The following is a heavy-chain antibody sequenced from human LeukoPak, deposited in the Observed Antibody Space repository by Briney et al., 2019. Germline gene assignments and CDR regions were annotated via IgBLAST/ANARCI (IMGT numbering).Heavy chain of an antibody. J-gene: IGHJ4*02. V-gene: IGHV4-30-2*01. Sequence: SQPLSLTCAVSGGSISSGGYSWRWIRQPPGKGLGWIVYIYHSGSTYYNTSLKSRVTIEVDRSKNQFSLKLSSVTATDTAVYYCARWIAAAGTAPNFFDYWGQGTLVTDCS. CDR2: IYHSGST. D-gene: IGHD6-13*01. CDR3: ARWIAAAGTAPNFFDY. CDR1: GGSISSGGYS.